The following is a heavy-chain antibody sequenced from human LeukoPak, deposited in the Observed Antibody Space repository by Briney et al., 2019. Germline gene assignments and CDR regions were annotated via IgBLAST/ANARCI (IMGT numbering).Heavy chain of an antibody. CDR2: ISSSSSYI. D-gene: IGHD3-10*01. CDR1: GFTFSSYS. Sequence: PGGSLRLSCAASGFTFSSYSMNWVRQAPGKGLEWVSSISSSSSYIYYADSVKGRFTISRDNAKNSLSLQMNSLRAEDTAVYYCARGYYGSGYNWFDPWGQGTLVTVSS. CDR3: ARGYYGSGYNWFDP. V-gene: IGHV3-21*01. J-gene: IGHJ5*02.